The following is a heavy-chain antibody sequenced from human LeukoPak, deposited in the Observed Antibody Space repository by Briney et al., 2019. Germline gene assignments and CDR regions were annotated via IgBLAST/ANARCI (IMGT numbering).Heavy chain of an antibody. Sequence: PGRSLRLSCAASGFTFSSYGMHWVRQASGTGLEWVAVISYDGSNKYYGDSVKGRFTISRDNSKNMLFLQMNSLKTEDTALYYCVKDGHSGTYYADYWGQGTLVAVSS. CDR3: VKDGHSGTYYADY. D-gene: IGHD1-26*01. J-gene: IGHJ4*02. CDR2: ISYDGSNK. CDR1: GFTFSSYG. V-gene: IGHV3-30*18.